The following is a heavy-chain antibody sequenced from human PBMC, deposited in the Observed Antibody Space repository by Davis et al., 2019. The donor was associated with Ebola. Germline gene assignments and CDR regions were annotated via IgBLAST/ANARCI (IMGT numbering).Heavy chain of an antibody. J-gene: IGHJ5*02. V-gene: IGHV4-34*01. D-gene: IGHD3-9*01. CDR2: INHSGST. CDR1: GGSFSGYY. CDR3: ARVGLDSSSPDHYDISTGIDP. Sequence: MPSETLSLTCAVYGGSFSGYYWSWIRQPPGKGLEWIGEINHSGSTNYNPSLKSRVTISVDTSKNQFSLKLSSVTAADTAVYYCARVGLDSSSPDHYDISTGIDPWGQGTLVTVSS.